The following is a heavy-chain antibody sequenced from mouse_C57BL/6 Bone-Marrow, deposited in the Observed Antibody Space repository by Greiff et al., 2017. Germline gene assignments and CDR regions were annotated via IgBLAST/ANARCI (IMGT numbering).Heavy chain of an antibody. CDR3: AREAYYVAMDY. CDR2: IDPSDSYT. Sequence: QVQLQQPGAELVMPGASVKLSCKASGYTFTSYWMHWVKQRPGQGLEWIGEIDPSDSYTNYNQKFKGKSTLTVDKSSSTAYMQLSSLTSEASAVYYCAREAYYVAMDYWGQGTAVTVSS. J-gene: IGHJ4*01. D-gene: IGHD1-1*01. CDR1: GYTFTSYW. V-gene: IGHV1-69*01.